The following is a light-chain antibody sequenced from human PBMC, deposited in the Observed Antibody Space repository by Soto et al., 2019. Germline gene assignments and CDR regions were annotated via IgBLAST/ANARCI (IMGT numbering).Light chain of an antibody. Sequence: EVVMTQSPATLSVSPGERVTFSCRASQSVTTNLAWYQHKPGQSPRLLISDASTGASGIPHRFSGRGSGNEFTLTIDRLQSADFAAYYCKQYERWLVTFGGGTKV. V-gene: IGKV3-15*01. CDR3: KQYERWLVT. CDR1: QSVTTN. J-gene: IGKJ4*01. CDR2: DAS.